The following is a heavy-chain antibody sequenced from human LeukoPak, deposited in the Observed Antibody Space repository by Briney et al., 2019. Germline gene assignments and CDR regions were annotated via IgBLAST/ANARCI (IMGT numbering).Heavy chain of an antibody. CDR1: GYTFTSYG. CDR2: ISAYNGNT. J-gene: IGHJ4*02. D-gene: IGHD5-24*01. V-gene: IGHV1-18*01. Sequence: ASVKVSCKASGYTFTSYGISWVRQAPGQGLECMGWISAYNGNTNYAQKFQGRVTITADKSTSTAYMELSSLRSEDTAVYYCARDGEEMATIDYWGQGTLVTVSS. CDR3: ARDGEEMATIDY.